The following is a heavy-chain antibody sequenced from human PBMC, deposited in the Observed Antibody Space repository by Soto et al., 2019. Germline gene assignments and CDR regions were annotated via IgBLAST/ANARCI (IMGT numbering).Heavy chain of an antibody. J-gene: IGHJ5*02. D-gene: IGHD3-10*01. CDR1: GFNVTSSY. CDR3: ARDSGHYYGWFDL. V-gene: IGHV3-48*03. CDR2: VLYPYIDGST. Sequence: PVGSLILSCAASGFNVTSSYMSWVLQAPGKGLDWVSVLYPYIDGSTTYYSDSLRGRFTISRDNAKNLLHLQMHSLRADDTAVYYCARDSGHYYGWFDLWGQGTMVTVSS.